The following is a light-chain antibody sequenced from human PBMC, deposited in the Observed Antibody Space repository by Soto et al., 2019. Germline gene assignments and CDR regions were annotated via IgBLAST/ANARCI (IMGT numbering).Light chain of an antibody. V-gene: IGKV1-5*03. Sequence: DIQMTQSPSTLSASVGDRVTITCRASPSISSWLAWYQQKPGKAHMFLIYKASSLESGVPSRFSGSGSGTEFTLTISILQPDDFATYFCQQYNSWYTFGQGTKLEIK. CDR3: QQYNSWYT. CDR2: KAS. J-gene: IGKJ2*01. CDR1: PSISSW.